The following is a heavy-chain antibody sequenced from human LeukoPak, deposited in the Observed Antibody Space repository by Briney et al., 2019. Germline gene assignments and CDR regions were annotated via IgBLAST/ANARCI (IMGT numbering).Heavy chain of an antibody. CDR1: GFTFSTYS. J-gene: IGHJ4*02. V-gene: IGHV3-21*01. D-gene: IGHD6-19*01. Sequence: GGSLRLSCAASGFTFSTYSMNWVRQAPGKGLEWVSSISSSSSYIYYADSVKGRFTISRDNAKNSLYLQMNSLRAEDTAVYYCARLDSSGWPDPGDWGQGTLVTVSS. CDR3: ARLDSSGWPDPGD. CDR2: ISSSSSYI.